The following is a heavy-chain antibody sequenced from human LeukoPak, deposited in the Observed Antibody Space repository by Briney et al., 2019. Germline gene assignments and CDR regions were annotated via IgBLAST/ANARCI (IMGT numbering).Heavy chain of an antibody. CDR1: TGSMNNYY. V-gene: IGHV4-4*07. CDR3: VRSDCGGDASYDAFDL. CDR2: LRTTGST. J-gene: IGHJ3*01. D-gene: IGHD4-23*01. Sequence: SETLSLTCSVSTGSMNNYYWGWIRQPAEKGLEWIGRLRTTGSTNYNPSLKSRVTMSLEMSENQFSLKLSSVTAADTAVYYCVRSDCGGDASYDAFDLWGQGTKVTVSS.